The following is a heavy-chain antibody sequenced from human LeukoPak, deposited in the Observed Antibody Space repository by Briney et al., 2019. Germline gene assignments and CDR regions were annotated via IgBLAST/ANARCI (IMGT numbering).Heavy chain of an antibody. V-gene: IGHV4-34*01. CDR1: GGSFSGYY. D-gene: IGHD4-17*01. Sequence: SETLSLTCAVYGGSFSGYYWSWIRQPPGKGLEWIGEINHSGSTNYNPSLKSRVSISVDTSKNQFSLKLSSVTAADTAVYYCAKLRKGNYWGQGTLVTVSS. CDR2: INHSGST. J-gene: IGHJ4*02. CDR3: AKLRKGNY.